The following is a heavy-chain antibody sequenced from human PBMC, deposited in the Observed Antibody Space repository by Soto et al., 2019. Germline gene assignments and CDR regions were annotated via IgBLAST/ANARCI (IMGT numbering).Heavy chain of an antibody. CDR3: AREYINHVTTAYNYYYGMDV. J-gene: IGHJ6*02. CDR2: ISYDGSNK. CDR1: GFTFSSYA. Sequence: QVQLVESGGGVVQPGRSLRLSCAASGFTFSSYAMHWVRQAPGKGLEWVAVISYDGSNKYYADSVKGRFTISRDNSXXTXYXXMNSLRAVETAVYYCAREYINHVTTAYNYYYGMDVWGQGTTVTVSS. V-gene: IGHV3-30-3*01. D-gene: IGHD4-4*01.